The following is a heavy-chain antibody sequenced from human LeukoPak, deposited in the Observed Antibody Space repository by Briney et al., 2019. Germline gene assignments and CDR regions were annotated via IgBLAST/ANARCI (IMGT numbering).Heavy chain of an antibody. J-gene: IGHJ4*02. CDR3: ACSGSYFDY. D-gene: IGHD1-26*01. V-gene: IGHV4-59*01. CDR2: IYYSGST. CDR1: GGSFSGYY. Sequence: PSETLSLTCAVYGGSFSGYYWSWIRQPPGKGLGWIGYIYYSGSTNYNPSLKSRVTISVDTSKNQFSLKLSSVTAADTAVYYCACSGSYFDYWGQGTLVTVSS.